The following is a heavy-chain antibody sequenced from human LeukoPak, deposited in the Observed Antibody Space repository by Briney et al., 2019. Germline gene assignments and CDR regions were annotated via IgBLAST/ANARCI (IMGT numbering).Heavy chain of an antibody. D-gene: IGHD2-15*01. V-gene: IGHV3-23*01. CDR3: AKFPQSVVGTTQFDF. CDR1: GFRFSSYA. CDR2: ISGSVGNT. J-gene: IGHJ4*02. Sequence: GGSLRLSCAASGFRFSSYAMSWVRQAPGKGPEWISSISGSVGNTNYADSVKGRFTISRDNSKNTLYLQVNSLRAEDTAIYFCAKFPQSVVGTTQFDFWGQGTLVTVSS.